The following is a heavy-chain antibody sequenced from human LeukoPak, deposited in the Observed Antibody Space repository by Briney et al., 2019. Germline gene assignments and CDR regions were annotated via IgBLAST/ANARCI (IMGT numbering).Heavy chain of an antibody. CDR2: LYYTGST. D-gene: IGHD3-3*01. V-gene: IGHV4-39*07. Sequence: SETLSLTCTVSGASISSSGYYWGWILQPPGKGLEWIGSLYYTGSTYYNPSLKSRVTISVDRSKNQFSLKLSSVTAADTAVYYCARGYEWLMFDYWGQGTLVTVSS. J-gene: IGHJ4*02. CDR1: GASISSSGYY. CDR3: ARGYEWLMFDY.